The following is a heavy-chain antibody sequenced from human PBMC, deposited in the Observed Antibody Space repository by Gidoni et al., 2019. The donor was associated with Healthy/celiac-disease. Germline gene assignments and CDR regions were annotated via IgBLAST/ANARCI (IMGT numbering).Heavy chain of an antibody. J-gene: IGHJ6*02. Sequence: QLQLQQWGAGLLKPSETLSLTCAVYGGSFSGYYWSWIRQPPGKGLEWIGEINHSGSTNYNPSLKGRVTISVDTSKNQFSLKLSSVTAADTAVYYCARGSGRYCSGGSCHSPLYYYGMDVWGQGTTVTVSS. D-gene: IGHD2-15*01. V-gene: IGHV4-34*01. CDR2: INHSGST. CDR3: ARGSGRYCSGGSCHSPLYYYGMDV. CDR1: GGSFSGYY.